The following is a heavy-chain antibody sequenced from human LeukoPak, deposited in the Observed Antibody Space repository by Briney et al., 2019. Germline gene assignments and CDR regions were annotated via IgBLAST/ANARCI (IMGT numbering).Heavy chain of an antibody. Sequence: PSETLSLTCAVYGGSFSGYYWSWIRQPPGKGLEWIGEINHSGSTNYNPSLKSRVTISVDTSKNQFSLKLSSVTAADTAVYYCARGTPKIHCSGGGCYSEGDAFDIWGQGTMVTVSS. J-gene: IGHJ3*02. D-gene: IGHD2-15*01. V-gene: IGHV4-34*01. CDR2: INHSGST. CDR3: ARGTPKIHCSGGGCYSEGDAFDI. CDR1: GGSFSGYY.